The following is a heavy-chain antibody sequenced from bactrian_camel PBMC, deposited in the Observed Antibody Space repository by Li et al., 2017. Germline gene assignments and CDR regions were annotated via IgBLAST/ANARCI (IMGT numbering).Heavy chain of an antibody. CDR2: IIRDGKDA. V-gene: IGHV3S6*01. D-gene: IGHD6*01. CDR1: GFTFSSNY. CDR3: VRDSTHWYGEY. J-gene: IGHJ4*01. Sequence: HVQLVESGGGLVQPGGSLRLSCAASGFTFSSNYMTWVRQAPGKGLEWVSGIIRDGKDAHYADSMRGRFTISRDNAKNQVSLQMNILKPEDTAVYYCVRDSTHWYGEYWGQGTQVTVS.